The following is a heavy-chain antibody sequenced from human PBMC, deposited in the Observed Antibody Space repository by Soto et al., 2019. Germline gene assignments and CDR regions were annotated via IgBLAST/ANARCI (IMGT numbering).Heavy chain of an antibody. J-gene: IGHJ6*02. CDR2: TSAYNGNT. D-gene: IGHD3-3*01. V-gene: IGHV1-18*01. CDR1: GYTFTSYG. CDR3: ARGVGGDFWSGYYLMGGYYYGMDV. Sequence: ASVKVSCKASGYTFTSYGISWVRQAPGQGLEWMGWTSAYNGNTNYAQKLQGRVTMTTDTSTSTAYMELRSLRSDDTAVYYCARGVGGDFWSGYYLMGGYYYGMDVWGQGTTVTVSS.